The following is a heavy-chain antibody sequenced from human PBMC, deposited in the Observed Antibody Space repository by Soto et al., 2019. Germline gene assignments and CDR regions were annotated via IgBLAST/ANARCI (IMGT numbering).Heavy chain of an antibody. CDR1: GFTFSSYW. D-gene: IGHD1-1*01. J-gene: IGHJ3*02. Sequence: PGGSLRLSCAASGFTFSSYWMSWVRQAPGKGLEWVANIKQDGSEKYYVDSVKGRFTISRDNAKNSLYLQMNSLRAEDTAVYYCASEYNSDAFGIWGQGTMVTVSS. V-gene: IGHV3-7*03. CDR2: IKQDGSEK. CDR3: ASEYNSDAFGI.